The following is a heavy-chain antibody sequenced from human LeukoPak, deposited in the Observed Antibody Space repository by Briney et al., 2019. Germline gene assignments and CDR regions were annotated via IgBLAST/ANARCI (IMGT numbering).Heavy chain of an antibody. Sequence: ASVKVSCKASGYTFTGYYMHWVRQAPGQGLERMGWMHPSTGATNYAQKFQGRVTMTKDTSTSTASMELSWLRSDDTAVYYCARGRDDSSAPPCDYWGQGTLVTVSS. J-gene: IGHJ4*02. D-gene: IGHD3-22*01. CDR3: ARGRDDSSAPPCDY. CDR1: GYTFTGYY. V-gene: IGHV1-2*02. CDR2: MHPSTGAT.